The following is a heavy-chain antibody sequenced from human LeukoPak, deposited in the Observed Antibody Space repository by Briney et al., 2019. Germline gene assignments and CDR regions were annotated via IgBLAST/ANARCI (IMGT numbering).Heavy chain of an antibody. D-gene: IGHD3-22*01. CDR2: INHSGST. CDR3: ARGYYYDSSGSYYFDY. J-gene: IGHJ4*02. V-gene: IGHV4-34*01. CDR1: GGSFSGYY. Sequence: SETLSLTCAVYGGSFSGYYWSWIRQPPGKGLEWIGEINHSGSTNYNPSLEGRVTISVDTSKNQFSLKLSSVTAADTAVYYCARGYYYDSSGSYYFDYWGQGTLVTVSS.